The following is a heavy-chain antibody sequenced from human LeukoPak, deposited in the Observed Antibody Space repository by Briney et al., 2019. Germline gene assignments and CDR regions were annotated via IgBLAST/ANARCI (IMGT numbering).Heavy chain of an antibody. V-gene: IGHV3-23*01. J-gene: IGHJ4*02. D-gene: IGHD1-26*01. Sequence: RTGGSLRLSCAASGFTFSSSAMSWVRQVPGKGLEWVSGISASGGSTSYADSVRGRFTISRDNSKNTLYVQMNSLRDEDTAVYYYAKDQRWESPHYLDSWGQGTLVTVSS. CDR2: ISASGGST. CDR1: GFTFSSSA. CDR3: AKDQRWESPHYLDS.